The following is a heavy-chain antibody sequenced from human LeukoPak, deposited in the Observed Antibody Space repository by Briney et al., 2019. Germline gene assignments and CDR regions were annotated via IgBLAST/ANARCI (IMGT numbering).Heavy chain of an antibody. CDR2: IRSKANSYAT. V-gene: IGHV3-73*01. D-gene: IGHD4-17*01. CDR3: TIPITVTTS. Sequence: SGGSLRLSCAASGFTFSGSAMHWVRQASGKGLEWVGRIRSKANSYATAYAASVKGRFTISRDDSKNTAYLQMNSLKTEDTAAYYCTIPITVTTSWGQGTLVTVSS. CDR1: GFTFSGSA. J-gene: IGHJ4*02.